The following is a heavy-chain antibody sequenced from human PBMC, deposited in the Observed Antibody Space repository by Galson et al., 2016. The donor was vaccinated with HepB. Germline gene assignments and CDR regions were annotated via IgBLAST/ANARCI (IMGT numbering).Heavy chain of an antibody. CDR2: MYPTGSS. V-gene: IGHV3-53*01. CDR1: GFTVSDKY. D-gene: IGHD4-11*01. Sequence: SLRLSCAISGFTVSDKYMSWVRQAPGKGLEWVSIMYPTGSSYYADSVKGRFTISRDKSRNTMFLQMNSLRADDSGIYFCANDYSSGWSLDYWGQGTRVTVSS. J-gene: IGHJ4*02. CDR3: ANDYSSGWSLDY.